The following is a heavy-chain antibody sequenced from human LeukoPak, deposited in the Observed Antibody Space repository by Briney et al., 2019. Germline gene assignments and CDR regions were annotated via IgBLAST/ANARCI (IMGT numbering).Heavy chain of an antibody. D-gene: IGHD2-21*02. CDR1: GYTFTSYG. J-gene: IGHJ3*02. Sequence: GASVKVSCKASGYTFTSYGISWVRQAPGQGLEWMGWISAYNGYTNYAQKLQDRVTLTTVTSTSTAYMELRSLGSDDTAVYYCARQGPLYCGGDCYAFDIWGQGTMVTVSS. CDR3: ARQGPLYCGGDCYAFDI. V-gene: IGHV1-18*01. CDR2: ISAYNGYT.